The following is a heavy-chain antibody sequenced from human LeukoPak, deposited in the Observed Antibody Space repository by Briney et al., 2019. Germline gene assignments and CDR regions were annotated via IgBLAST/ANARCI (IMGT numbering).Heavy chain of an antibody. J-gene: IGHJ6*03. D-gene: IGHD3-10*01. V-gene: IGHV4-4*09. CDR3: AGASFTMVRGPLSSFYYMDV. Sequence: SETLSLTCTVSGGSISNYYWSWIRQSPGKGLEWIGYSFTSGSTNYNPSLKSRVTISIDPSENQFSLWLSSVTAADTAVYYCAGASFTMVRGPLSSFYYMDVWGKGTTVIVSS. CDR2: SFTSGST. CDR1: GGSISNYY.